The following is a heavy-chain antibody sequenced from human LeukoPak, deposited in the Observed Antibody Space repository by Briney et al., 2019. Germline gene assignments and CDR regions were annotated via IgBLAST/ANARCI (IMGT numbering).Heavy chain of an antibody. CDR1: GFSFRTYE. Sequence: GGSLRLSCAASGFSFRTYEMYWVRQAPGKGRELVSYIGTSGNIIYYADSVKGRFTISRDNAKNSLHLQMNSLRAEDTALFYCAREGGDDAFDFWGQGTMVTVSS. CDR2: IGTSGNII. V-gene: IGHV3-48*03. D-gene: IGHD3-16*01. CDR3: AREGGDDAFDF. J-gene: IGHJ3*01.